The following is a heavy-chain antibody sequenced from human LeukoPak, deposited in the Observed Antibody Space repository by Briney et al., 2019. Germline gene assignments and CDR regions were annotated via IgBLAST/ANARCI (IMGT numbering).Heavy chain of an antibody. J-gene: IGHJ6*03. D-gene: IGHD6-13*01. CDR1: GYTFTSYD. CDR3: ARGPGYSSSWLHYYYYYYMDV. Sequence: ASVKVSCKASGYTFTSYDINWVRQATGQGLEWMGWMNPNSGNTGYAQKFQGRVTMTRNTSISTAYMELSSLRSEDTAVYYCARGPGYSSSWLHYYYYYYMDVWGKGTTVTISS. CDR2: MNPNSGNT. V-gene: IGHV1-8*01.